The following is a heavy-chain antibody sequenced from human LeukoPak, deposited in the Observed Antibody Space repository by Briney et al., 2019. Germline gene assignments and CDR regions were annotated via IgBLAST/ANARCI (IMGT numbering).Heavy chain of an antibody. CDR2: IYSGGST. CDR1: GFTVSSNY. CDR3: ARDVSGSSSWSDFDY. Sequence: GGSLRLSCAASGFTVSSNYMSWVRQAPGKGLEWVSAIYSGGSTFYADSVRGRFTISRDNSKNTLYLQMNSLRAEDTAVYYCARDVSGSSSWSDFDYWGQGTLVTVSS. D-gene: IGHD6-13*01. J-gene: IGHJ4*02. V-gene: IGHV3-66*01.